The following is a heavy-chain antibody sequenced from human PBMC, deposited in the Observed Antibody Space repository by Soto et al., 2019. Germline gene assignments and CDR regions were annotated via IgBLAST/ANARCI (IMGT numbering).Heavy chain of an antibody. CDR1: GFTFSSYG. Sequence: QVQLVESGGGVVQPGRSLRLSCSASGFTFSSYGMHWVRQAPVKGLEWVAVIWYDGSNKYYADSVKGRFTISRDNSKNTLYLQMNSLRAEDTAVYYCARSDRGQWLRQLRGYGMDVWGQGTTVTVSS. J-gene: IGHJ6*02. CDR3: ARSDRGQWLRQLRGYGMDV. CDR2: IWYDGSNK. D-gene: IGHD6-19*01. V-gene: IGHV3-33*01.